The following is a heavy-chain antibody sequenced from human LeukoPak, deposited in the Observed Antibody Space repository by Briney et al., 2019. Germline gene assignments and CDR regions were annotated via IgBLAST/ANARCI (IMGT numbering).Heavy chain of an antibody. CDR1: GYTFTKFA. Sequence: ASVNVSCKTSGYTFTKFAIHWVRQAPGQRLEWMGWINTGNGQTKYSENFEGRVTMNRDTSTSTIYVEVRSLTSEDTGLYYCARYFGSGSYLDYWGQGTLLTVSS. CDR3: ARYFGSGSYLDY. J-gene: IGHJ4*02. CDR2: INTGNGQT. D-gene: IGHD3-10*01. V-gene: IGHV1-3*04.